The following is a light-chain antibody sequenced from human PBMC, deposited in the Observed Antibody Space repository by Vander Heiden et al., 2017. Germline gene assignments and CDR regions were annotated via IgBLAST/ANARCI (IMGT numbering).Light chain of an antibody. CDR3: CSYAGSNNNYV. J-gene: IGLJ1*01. CDR1: SSNVGGHDY. V-gene: IGLV2-8*01. CDR2: EVS. Sequence: QSALTPPPSASGSPGQSVTISCTGTSSNVGGHDYVSWYHQRPGKAPKLLIYEVSKRPSGVPDRFSGSKSANTASLTVSGLQADDGGDYYCCSYAGSNNNYVFGTGTKVVVL.